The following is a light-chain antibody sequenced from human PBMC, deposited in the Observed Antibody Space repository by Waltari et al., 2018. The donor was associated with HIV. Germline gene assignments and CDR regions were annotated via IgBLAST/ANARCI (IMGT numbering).Light chain of an antibody. CDR3: HQYYSVPLS. Sequence: DIVVTQSPDSLTLSLGETATIRCTASLSLTSSSDNKDYLAWYQQKPGQPPKLLIYFASARESGVPDRFSGSGSETDFTLTISSLQAEDVAVYYCHQYYSVPLSFGGGTKVEIK. CDR2: FAS. J-gene: IGKJ4*01. V-gene: IGKV4-1*01. CDR1: LSLTSSSDNKDY.